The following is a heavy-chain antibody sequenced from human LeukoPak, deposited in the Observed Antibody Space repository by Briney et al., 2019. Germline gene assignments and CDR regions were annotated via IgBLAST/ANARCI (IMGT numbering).Heavy chain of an antibody. CDR1: GGSFSGYY. D-gene: IGHD6-19*01. CDR3: AIRIAVAGTVWFDP. V-gene: IGHV4-34*01. CDR2: INHSGST. J-gene: IGHJ5*02. Sequence: SETLSLTCAVYGGSFSGYYWSWIRQPPGKGLEWIGEINHSGSTNYNPSLKSRVTISVDTSKNQFSLRLSSVTAADTAVYYCAIRIAVAGTVWFDPWGQGTLATVSS.